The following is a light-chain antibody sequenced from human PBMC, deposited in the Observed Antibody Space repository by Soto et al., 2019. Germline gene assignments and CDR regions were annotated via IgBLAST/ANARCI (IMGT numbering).Light chain of an antibody. CDR1: QSISSW. J-gene: IGKJ1*01. CDR2: KAS. V-gene: IGKV1-5*03. CDR3: QQYNSYSWT. Sequence: DIQMTQSPSTLSASVGDRVTITCRASQSISSWLAWYQQKPGKAPKLLIYKASSLESGVPSRFSGSGSGTEFTLTISSLQPDDVATYYCQQYNSYSWTFGQGTKVE.